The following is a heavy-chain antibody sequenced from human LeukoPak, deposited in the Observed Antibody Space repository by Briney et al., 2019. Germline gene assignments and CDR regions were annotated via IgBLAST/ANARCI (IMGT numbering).Heavy chain of an antibody. CDR1: GGTFSSYT. V-gene: IGHV1-69*05. D-gene: IGHD6-13*01. Sequence: SVKVSCKASGGTFSSYTISWVRQAPGQGLEWMGGIIPIFGTANYAQKFQGRVTIATDESTSTAYMELSSLTSEDPAVYYCAREVDGIAAVWGQGTLVTVSS. J-gene: IGHJ4*02. CDR3: AREVDGIAAV. CDR2: IIPIFGTA.